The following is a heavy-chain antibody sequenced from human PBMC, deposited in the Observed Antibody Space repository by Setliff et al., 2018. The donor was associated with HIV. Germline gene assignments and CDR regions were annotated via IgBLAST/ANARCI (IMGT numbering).Heavy chain of an antibody. V-gene: IGHV4-34*01. Sequence: PSETLSLTCAVYGGSFSGYYWSWIRQPPGKGLEWIGEINHSGSTNYNPSLKSRVTISVDTSTKQFSLKLSSVTAADTAVYYCARGAQPSLWFGELLSHFDYMDVWGKGTTVTVSS. D-gene: IGHD3-10*01. CDR1: GGSFSGYY. CDR3: ARGAQPSLWFGELLSHFDYMDV. CDR2: INHSGST. J-gene: IGHJ6*03.